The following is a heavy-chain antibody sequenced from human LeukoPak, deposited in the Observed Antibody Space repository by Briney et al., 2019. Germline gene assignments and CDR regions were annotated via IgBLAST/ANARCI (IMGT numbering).Heavy chain of an antibody. Sequence: GESLQISRKGSGYTFTNYWIGWVRQMPGKGLEWMGIIYPGDSDTRYSPSFQGQVTISADKSISTAYLQWSSLKASDTAMYYCARRGGSYPYYFDYWGQGTLVTVSS. CDR2: IYPGDSDT. J-gene: IGHJ4*02. CDR3: ARRGGSYPYYFDY. D-gene: IGHD1-26*01. CDR1: GYTFTNYW. V-gene: IGHV5-51*01.